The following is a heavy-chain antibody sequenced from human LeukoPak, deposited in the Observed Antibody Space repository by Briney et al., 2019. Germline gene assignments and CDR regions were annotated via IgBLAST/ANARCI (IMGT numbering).Heavy chain of an antibody. Sequence: PSETLSLTCTVSGGSISSYYWSWVRQPPGKGLEWIGYIYYSGSTNYNPSLKSRATISVDTSKNQFSLKLSSVTAADTAVYYCARSGYDILTGYYLTFDYWGQGTLVTVSS. J-gene: IGHJ4*02. CDR2: IYYSGST. D-gene: IGHD3-9*01. CDR3: ARSGYDILTGYYLTFDY. V-gene: IGHV4-59*01. CDR1: GGSISSYY.